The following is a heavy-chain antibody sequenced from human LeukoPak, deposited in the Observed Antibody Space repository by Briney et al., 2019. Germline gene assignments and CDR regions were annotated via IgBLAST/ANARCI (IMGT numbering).Heavy chain of an antibody. D-gene: IGHD1-20*01. V-gene: IGHV3-23*01. CDR1: GFTFSSYA. J-gene: IGHJ4*02. CDR3: AKDAFVTLQITGTAYPDY. Sequence: GGSLRLSCAASGFTFSSYAMNWVRQAPGKGLEWVSSISGSGDSTYYAGSVKGRFTISRDNSKNTLYLQMNSLRAEDTAVYYCAKDAFVTLQITGTAYPDYWGQGTLVTVSS. CDR2: ISGSGDST.